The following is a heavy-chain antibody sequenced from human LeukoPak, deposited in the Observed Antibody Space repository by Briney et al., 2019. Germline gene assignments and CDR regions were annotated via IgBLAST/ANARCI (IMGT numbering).Heavy chain of an antibody. V-gene: IGHV1-69*13. D-gene: IGHD3-22*01. CDR3: ARDSGDSSGYLDY. CDR1: GGTFISHA. J-gene: IGHJ4*02. CDR2: IIPIFGTA. Sequence: SVKVSCKASGGTFISHAISWVRQAPGQGLEWMGGIIPIFGTANYAQKFQGRVTITADESTSTAYMELSSLRSEDTAVYYCARDSGDSSGYLDYWGQGTLVTVSS.